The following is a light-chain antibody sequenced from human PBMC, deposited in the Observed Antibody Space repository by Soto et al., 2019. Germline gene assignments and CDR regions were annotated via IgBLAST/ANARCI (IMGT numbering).Light chain of an antibody. CDR1: SSDVGGYNF. V-gene: IGLV2-14*01. CDR3: TSYSARSTRYV. J-gene: IGLJ1*01. Sequence: QPVLTQPASVSGSPGQSITISCTGTSSDVGGYNFVSWYQQQPGKAPKLMIFEVTKRPSGVSNRFSGSKSGSTASLTISGLQAEDEADYYCTSYSARSTRYVFGPGTKLTVL. CDR2: EVT.